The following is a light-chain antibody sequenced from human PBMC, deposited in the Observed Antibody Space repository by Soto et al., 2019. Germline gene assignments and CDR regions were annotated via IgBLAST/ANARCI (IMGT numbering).Light chain of an antibody. CDR2: GAS. CDR3: QQSGFLPGP. Sequence: EIILSQSPCAVSLSTGERATLSCRASQSVSSSYLAWYQQKPGQAPRLLIYGASSGATGIPDRFSGSGSGTDFTLTISRLEPEDFAVYYCQQSGFLPGPFGQGTKVDIK. J-gene: IGKJ1*01. V-gene: IGKV3-20*01. CDR1: QSVSSSY.